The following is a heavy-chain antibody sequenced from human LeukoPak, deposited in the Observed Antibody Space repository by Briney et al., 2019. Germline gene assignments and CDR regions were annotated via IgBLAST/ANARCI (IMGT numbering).Heavy chain of an antibody. D-gene: IGHD1-26*01. CDR1: GFTFSSYA. CDR3: ARGVRGSSLGYYYYMDV. Sequence: PGGSLRLSCAASGFTFSSYAMNWVRQAPGKGLEWVSAISGSGGSTYYADSVKGRFTISRDNSKNTLYLQMNSLRAEDTAVYYCARGVRGSSLGYYYYMDVWGKGTTVTVSS. V-gene: IGHV3-23*01. J-gene: IGHJ6*03. CDR2: ISGSGGST.